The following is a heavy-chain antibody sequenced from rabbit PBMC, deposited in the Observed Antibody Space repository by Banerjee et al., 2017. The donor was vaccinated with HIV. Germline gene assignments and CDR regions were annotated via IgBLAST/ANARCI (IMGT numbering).Heavy chain of an antibody. V-gene: IGHV1S7*01. CDR2: IYAGEGTT. J-gene: IGHJ5*01. D-gene: IGHD1-1*01. Sequence: QLKETGGGLVQPGGSLTLSCKASGFDFTNYYMSWVRQAPGKGLEWIGAIYAGEGTTDYASWVNGRFTISSANAQNTVDLQMNSLTAADTATYFCARDYSSSGAYYPDWLDLWGPGTLVTVS. CDR1: GFDFTNYY. CDR3: ARDYSSSGAYYPDWLDL.